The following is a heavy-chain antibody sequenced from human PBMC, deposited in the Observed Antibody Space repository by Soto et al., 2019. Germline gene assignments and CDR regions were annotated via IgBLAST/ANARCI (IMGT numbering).Heavy chain of an antibody. CDR2: ISDSGGTT. V-gene: IGHV3-23*01. Sequence: GGSLRLSCAASGFTFSSYAMYWVRQAPGKGLEWVSTISDSGGTTYYADSVRGRFTISRDNSKNTLSLQMNSLRAEDTAVYYCAKGTRGANHDPFDIWGQGTMVTVSS. CDR1: GFTFSSYA. J-gene: IGHJ3*02. D-gene: IGHD4-17*01. CDR3: AKGTRGANHDPFDI.